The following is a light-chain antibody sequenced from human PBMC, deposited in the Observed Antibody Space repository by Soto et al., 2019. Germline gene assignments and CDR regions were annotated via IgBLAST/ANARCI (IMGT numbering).Light chain of an antibody. V-gene: IGLV2-14*01. CDR3: SSYTCTSTYV. Sequence: QSVLTQPASVSGSPGQSITISCTGTSSDVGAYNYVSWYQQHPGKVPKLMIYDVTNRPSGVSNRFSGSKSGNTASLTISGLQAEDEADYYCSSYTCTSTYVFGAGTKVTVL. J-gene: IGLJ1*01. CDR1: SSDVGAYNY. CDR2: DVT.